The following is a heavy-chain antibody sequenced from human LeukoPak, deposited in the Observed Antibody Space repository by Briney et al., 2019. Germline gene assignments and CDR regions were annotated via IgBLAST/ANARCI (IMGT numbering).Heavy chain of an antibody. CDR1: GGSVSSGTYY. D-gene: IGHD3-9*01. J-gene: IGHJ4*02. CDR3: SRGHDWLRVFDY. V-gene: IGHV4-61*01. CDR2: IYYSGST. Sequence: SETLSLTCTVSGGSVSSGTYYWSWIRQPPGKGLEWIGYIYYSGSTNYNPSLKSRVTISVDTSKNQFSLKLSSVTAADTAVYYCSRGHDWLRVFDYSCQGTLVTVSS.